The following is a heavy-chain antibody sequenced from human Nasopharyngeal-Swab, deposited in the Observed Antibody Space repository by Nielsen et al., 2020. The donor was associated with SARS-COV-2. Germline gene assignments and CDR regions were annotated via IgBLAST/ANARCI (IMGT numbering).Heavy chain of an antibody. D-gene: IGHD2-21*02. Sequence: GESLKISCKGSGYSFTSYWIGWVRQMPGKGLEWMGIIYLGDSDTRYSPSFQGQVTISADKSISTAYLQWSSLKASDTAMYYCARRNCGGDCNDAFDIWGQGTMVTVSS. CDR2: IYLGDSDT. J-gene: IGHJ3*02. CDR3: ARRNCGGDCNDAFDI. CDR1: GYSFTSYW. V-gene: IGHV5-51*01.